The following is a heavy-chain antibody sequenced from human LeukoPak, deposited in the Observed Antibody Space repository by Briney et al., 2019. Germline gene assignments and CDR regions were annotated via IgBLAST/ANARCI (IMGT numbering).Heavy chain of an antibody. J-gene: IGHJ4*02. D-gene: IGHD2-2*01. V-gene: IGHV5-51*01. Sequence: GESPKISWKGSGYSFTNYWIGWVRQLPGKGLEWMGIIYPGDSDTRYRPSFQGQVTISTDKSISTAYLQGSSLKASDTAMYFCARGGPNYALDYWGQGTLVTVSS. CDR1: GYSFTNYW. CDR2: IYPGDSDT. CDR3: ARGGPNYALDY.